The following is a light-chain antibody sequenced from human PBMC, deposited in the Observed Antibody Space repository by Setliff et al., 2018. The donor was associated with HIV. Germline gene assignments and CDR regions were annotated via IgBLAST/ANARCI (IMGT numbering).Light chain of an antibody. Sequence: SYELTQPPSVSVAPGKTARITCGGDNIGSKSVHWYQQKPGQAPVVVIYYDNDRPSGITERFSGSISGNTATLTISRVEAGDEADYFCQVWDTGSDPPCVFAAGTKV. CDR3: QVWDTGSDPPCV. CDR2: YDN. V-gene: IGLV3-21*04. J-gene: IGLJ1*01. CDR1: NIGSKS.